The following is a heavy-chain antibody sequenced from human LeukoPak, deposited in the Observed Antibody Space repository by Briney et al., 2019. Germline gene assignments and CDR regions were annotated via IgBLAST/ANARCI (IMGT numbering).Heavy chain of an antibody. Sequence: SEILSLTCTVSGGSISSSSYYWGWIRQPPGKGLEWVGTIHYSGSTYHNPSLKSRVTISVDTSKNQFSLKLSSVTAADTAAYYCARHYCSSSSCARLEVIDYWGQGILVTVSS. V-gene: IGHV4-39*01. CDR1: GGSISSSSYY. D-gene: IGHD2-2*01. CDR2: IHYSGST. CDR3: ARHYCSSSSCARLEVIDY. J-gene: IGHJ4*02.